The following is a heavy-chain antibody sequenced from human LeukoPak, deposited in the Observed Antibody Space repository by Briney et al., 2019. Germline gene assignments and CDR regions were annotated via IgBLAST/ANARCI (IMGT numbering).Heavy chain of an antibody. CDR1: GVSISSYY. Sequence: PSETLSLTCTVSGVSISSYYWSWIRQPPGKGLEWIGYIYYSGSTNYNPSLKSRVTISVDTSKNQFSLKLSSVTAADTAVYYCARDSSRELLSAFDIWGQGTMVTVSS. CDR3: ARDSSRELLSAFDI. CDR2: IYYSGST. D-gene: IGHD1-26*01. J-gene: IGHJ3*02. V-gene: IGHV4-59*01.